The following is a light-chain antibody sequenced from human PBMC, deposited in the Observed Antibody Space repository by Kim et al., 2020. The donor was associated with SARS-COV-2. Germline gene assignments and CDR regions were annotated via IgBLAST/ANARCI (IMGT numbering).Light chain of an antibody. CDR2: WAS. Sequence: DIVMTQSPDSLAVSLGERATLNCKSSQSLLYRSNNRNYLAWYQQKPGQPPKLLIYWASTRESGVPDRFSGSGSGTDFTLTISSLQAEDVAVYYCQKYYISPTWTFCQGTKVDIK. CDR3: QKYYISPTWT. CDR1: QSLLYRSNNRNY. J-gene: IGKJ1*01. V-gene: IGKV4-1*01.